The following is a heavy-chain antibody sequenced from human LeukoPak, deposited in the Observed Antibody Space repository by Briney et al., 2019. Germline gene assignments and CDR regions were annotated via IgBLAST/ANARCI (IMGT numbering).Heavy chain of an antibody. D-gene: IGHD5-18*01. V-gene: IGHV1-69*04. CDR1: GGTFSSYA. CDR3: ARFRYSYARPRYYYYGMDV. J-gene: IGHJ6*02. Sequence: SVKVSCKASGGTFSSYAISWVRQAPGQGLEWMGRIIPILGIANYAQKFQGRVTITADKSTSTAYMELSRLRSEDTAVYYCARFRYSYARPRYYYYGMDVWGQGTTVTVSS. CDR2: IIPILGIA.